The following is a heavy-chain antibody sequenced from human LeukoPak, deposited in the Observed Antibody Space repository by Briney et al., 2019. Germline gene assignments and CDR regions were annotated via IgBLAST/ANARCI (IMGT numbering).Heavy chain of an antibody. D-gene: IGHD3-22*01. CDR3: ARDDTDYYDSSGYY. Sequence: GGSLRLSCAASGFTFSDYYMSWIRQAPGKGLEWVSYISSSGSTIHYADSVKGRFTISRDNAKNSLYLQMNSLRAEDTAVYYCARDDTDYYDSSGYYWGQGTLVTVSS. V-gene: IGHV3-11*01. CDR2: ISSSGSTI. J-gene: IGHJ4*02. CDR1: GFTFSDYY.